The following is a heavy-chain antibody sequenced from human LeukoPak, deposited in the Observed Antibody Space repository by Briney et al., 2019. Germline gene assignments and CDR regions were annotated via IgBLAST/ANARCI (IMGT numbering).Heavy chain of an antibody. Sequence: ASVKVSCKASGYTFTGYYMHWVRQAPGQGLEWMGWINPNSGGTNYAQKFQGRVTMTRNTSISTAYMELSSLRSEDTAVYYCARVDSSGPHTYYYYYYMDVWGKGTTVTISS. D-gene: IGHD3-22*01. CDR2: INPNSGGT. J-gene: IGHJ6*03. CDR1: GYTFTGYY. CDR3: ARVDSSGPHTYYYYYYMDV. V-gene: IGHV1-2*02.